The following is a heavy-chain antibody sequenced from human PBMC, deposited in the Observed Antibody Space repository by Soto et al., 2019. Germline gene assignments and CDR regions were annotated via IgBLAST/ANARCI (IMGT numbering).Heavy chain of an antibody. CDR1: GFTFSNYW. CDR2: VNNDGTDT. J-gene: IGHJ6*02. V-gene: IGHV3-74*03. CDR3: ARGGLQHALDV. Sequence: EVQLLESGGGLVQPGGSLRLSCAASGFTFSNYWMYWVRQAPGKGLVWVSRVNNDGTDTTHADSVKGRFTISRDNAENTLYLQMNSLRPDDTAVYYCARGGLQHALDVWGQGSTVTVSS. D-gene: IGHD6-13*01.